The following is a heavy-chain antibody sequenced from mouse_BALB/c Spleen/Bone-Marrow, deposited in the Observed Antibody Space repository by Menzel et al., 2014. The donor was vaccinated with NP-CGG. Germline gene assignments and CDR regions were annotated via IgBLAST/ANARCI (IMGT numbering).Heavy chain of an antibody. Sequence: EVMLVESGGGLVKPGGSLKLSCAASGFTFSDYYMYRVRQTPEKRLEWVATISDGGSYTSHLDSVKGRFTISRDNAKNNLYLQMNSLKSEDTAMYYCARTYRPFALDYWGQGTSVTVSS. CDR1: GFTFSDYY. D-gene: IGHD2-14*01. CDR2: ISDGGSYT. CDR3: ARTYRPFALDY. V-gene: IGHV5-4*02. J-gene: IGHJ4*01.